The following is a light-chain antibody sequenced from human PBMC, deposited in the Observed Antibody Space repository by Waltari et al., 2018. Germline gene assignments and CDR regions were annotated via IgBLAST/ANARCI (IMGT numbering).Light chain of an antibody. Sequence: SSGLTQDPAVSVALGQTIRITCRGDSLRTSYASWYQVKTGQAPVLVMFGKEKRPSGVPDRISRESSETTSSLINTWAQAEDEADYYCSSRDGRASQVVFAGGTKVTVL. CDR1: SLRTSY. CDR2: GKE. CDR3: SSRDGRASQVV. J-gene: IGLJ2*01. V-gene: IGLV3-19*01.